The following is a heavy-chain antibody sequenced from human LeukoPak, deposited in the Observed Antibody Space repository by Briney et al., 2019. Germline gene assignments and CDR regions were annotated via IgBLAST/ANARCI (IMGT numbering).Heavy chain of an antibody. V-gene: IGHV3-9*01. D-gene: IGHD5-12*01. Sequence: GGSLRLSCAASRFTFGDYAMHWVRQAPGKGLEWVSGISWNSDSIGYADSVKGRFTTSRDNAKNSLYLQMNSLRAEDTAFYYCAINGGGDSGYGNFDYWGQGTLVTVSS. CDR3: AINGGGDSGYGNFDY. CDR2: ISWNSDSI. CDR1: RFTFGDYA. J-gene: IGHJ4*02.